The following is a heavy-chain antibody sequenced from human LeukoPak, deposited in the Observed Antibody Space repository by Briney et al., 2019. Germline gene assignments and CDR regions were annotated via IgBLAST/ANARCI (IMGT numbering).Heavy chain of an antibody. CDR1: GFTFSSYG. V-gene: IGHV3-30*18. CDR2: ISYDGSNK. D-gene: IGHD3-10*01. Sequence: PGGSLRLSCAASGFTFSSYGVPWVRQAPGKGLERVAVISYDGSNKYYADSVKGRFSISRDNSKNTLYLQMNSLRAEDTAVYYCAKDHWFGELLPVYFDYWGQGTLVTVSS. CDR3: AKDHWFGELLPVYFDY. J-gene: IGHJ4*02.